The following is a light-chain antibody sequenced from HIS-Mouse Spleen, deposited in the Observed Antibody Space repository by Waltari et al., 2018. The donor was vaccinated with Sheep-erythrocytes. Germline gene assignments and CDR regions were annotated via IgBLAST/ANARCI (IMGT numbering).Light chain of an antibody. J-gene: IGLJ2*01. CDR3: QAWDSSTAV. CDR1: KLGEKY. Sequence: SYELTQPPSVSVSPGQTASLTCSGDKLGEKYACWYQQKPGQSPLLVIYQDSKRPSGIPERFSGSNSGNTATLTISGTQAMDEADYYCQAWDSSTAVFGGGTKLTVL. CDR2: QDS. V-gene: IGLV3-1*01.